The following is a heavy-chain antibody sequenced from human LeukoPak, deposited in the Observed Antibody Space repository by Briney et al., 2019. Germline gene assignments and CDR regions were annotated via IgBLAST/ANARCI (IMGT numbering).Heavy chain of an antibody. CDR2: IYYSGST. J-gene: IGHJ4*02. Sequence: SETLSLTCTVSGGSISSYYCSWIRQPPGQGLEWVGYIYYSGSTNYNPSLKSRVTISIDTSKNQFSLKLSSMTAADTAVYYCARSKRGYEYYFDYWGQGTLVTVSS. CDR3: ARSKRGYEYYFDY. V-gene: IGHV4-59*01. D-gene: IGHD5-12*01. CDR1: GGSISSYY.